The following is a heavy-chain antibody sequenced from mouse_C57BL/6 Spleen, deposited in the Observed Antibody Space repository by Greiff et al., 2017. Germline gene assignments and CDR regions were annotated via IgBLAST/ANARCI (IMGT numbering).Heavy chain of an antibody. Sequence: VQLQQPGAELVMPGASVKLSCKASGYTFTSYWMHWVKQRPGQGLEWIGEIDPSDSYTNYNQKFKGKSTLTVDKSSSTAYMQLSSLTSEDSAVYYCARADYGRGNSLDYWGQGTTRTVSS. CDR2: IDPSDSYT. D-gene: IGHD1-1*01. J-gene: IGHJ2*01. CDR3: ARADYGRGNSLDY. CDR1: GYTFTSYW. V-gene: IGHV1-69*01.